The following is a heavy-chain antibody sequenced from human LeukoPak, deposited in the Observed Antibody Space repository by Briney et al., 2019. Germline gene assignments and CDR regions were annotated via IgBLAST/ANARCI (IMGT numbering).Heavy chain of an antibody. CDR3: ARELGYCSSTSCLNWFDP. D-gene: IGHD2-2*01. V-gene: IGHV1-18*01. J-gene: IGHJ5*02. CDR1: GYTFTSYG. Sequence: ASVKVSCKASGYTFTSYGISWVRQAPGQGLEWMGWISAYNGNTNYAQRLQGRVTMTTDTSTSTAYMELRSLRSDDTAVYYCARELGYCSSTSCLNWFDPWGQGTLVTVSS. CDR2: ISAYNGNT.